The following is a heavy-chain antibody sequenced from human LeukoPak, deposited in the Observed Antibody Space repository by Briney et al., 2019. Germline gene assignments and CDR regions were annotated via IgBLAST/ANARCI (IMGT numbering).Heavy chain of an antibody. CDR3: TRVIAAAPPDY. V-gene: IGHV3-49*03. CDR1: GFTFGDYA. J-gene: IGHJ4*02. CDR2: IRSKAYGGTT. Sequence: GGSLRLSCTASGFTFGDYAMSWFRQAPGKGLEWVGFIRSKAYGGTTEYAASVKGRFTISRDDSKSIAYLQMNSLKTEDTAVYYCTRVIAAAPPDYWGQGTLVTVSS. D-gene: IGHD6-13*01.